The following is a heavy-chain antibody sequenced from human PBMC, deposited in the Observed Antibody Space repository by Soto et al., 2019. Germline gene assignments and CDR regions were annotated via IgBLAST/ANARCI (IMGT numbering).Heavy chain of an antibody. CDR3: TTDLSTVRNTYIDY. Sequence: EVQLVESGGGLVKPGGSLRLSCAASGFTFSNAWMSWVRQAPGKGLEWVGRIKSKTDGGTTDYAAPVKGRFTISRDDSKNTLYLQMNSLKTEDTAVYYCTTDLSTVRNTYIDYWGQGTLVTVSS. J-gene: IGHJ4*02. D-gene: IGHD4-17*01. V-gene: IGHV3-15*01. CDR1: GFTFSNAW. CDR2: IKSKTDGGTT.